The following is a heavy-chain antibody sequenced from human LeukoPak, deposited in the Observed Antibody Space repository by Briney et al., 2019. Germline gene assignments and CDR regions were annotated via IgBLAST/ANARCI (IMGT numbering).Heavy chain of an antibody. Sequence: SETLSLTCTVSGGSISSYYWSWIRQPPGKGLEWIGYIYTSGSTNYNPSLKSRVTISVDTSKNQFSLKLSSVTAADTAVYYCARRRVSYSSSSRVNPYYYYYMDVWGKGTTVTVSS. CDR2: IYTSGST. V-gene: IGHV4-4*09. CDR1: GGSISSYY. D-gene: IGHD6-6*01. J-gene: IGHJ6*03. CDR3: ARRRVSYSSSSRVNPYYYYYMDV.